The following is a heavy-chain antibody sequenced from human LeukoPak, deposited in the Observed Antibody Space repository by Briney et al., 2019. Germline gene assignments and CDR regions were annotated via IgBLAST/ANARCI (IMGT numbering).Heavy chain of an antibody. CDR2: INSDGSST. Sequence: GGSLRLSCAVSGFTFSSYWMHWVRQAPGKGLVWVSRINSDGSSTSYADSVKGRFTISRDNAKNSLFLQMSTLRAEDTAVYYCARVPATVKADYWGQGTLVTVSS. J-gene: IGHJ4*02. CDR3: ARVPATVKADY. V-gene: IGHV3-74*01. D-gene: IGHD4-17*01. CDR1: GFTFSSYW.